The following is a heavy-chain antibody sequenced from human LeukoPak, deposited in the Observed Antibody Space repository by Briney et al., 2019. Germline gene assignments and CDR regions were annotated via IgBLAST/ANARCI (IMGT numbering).Heavy chain of an antibody. CDR2: MNPNSGNT. Sequence: GASVKVSCKASGYTFTSYDINWVRQATGQGLEWMGWMNPNSGNTGYAQKFQGRVPMTRNTSISTAYMELSSLRSEDTAVYYCARARDDSRIDYWGQGTLVTVSS. CDR3: ARARDDSRIDY. D-gene: IGHD3-3*01. V-gene: IGHV1-8*01. J-gene: IGHJ4*02. CDR1: GYTFTSYD.